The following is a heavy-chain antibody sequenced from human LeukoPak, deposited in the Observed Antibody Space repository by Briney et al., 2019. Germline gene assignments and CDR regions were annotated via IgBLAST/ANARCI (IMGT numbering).Heavy chain of an antibody. CDR3: ARGHYGMDV. J-gene: IGHJ6*02. V-gene: IGHV3-11*01. CDR1: GFTFSGWY. CDR2: IGPGGSPI. Sequence: GSLRLSCAASGFTFSGWYMSWIRQAPGKGLEWVAYIGPGGSPIYHADSVKGRFTISRDNVKNSVYLEINSPRVDDTAVYHCARGHYGMDVWGQGTTVTVSS.